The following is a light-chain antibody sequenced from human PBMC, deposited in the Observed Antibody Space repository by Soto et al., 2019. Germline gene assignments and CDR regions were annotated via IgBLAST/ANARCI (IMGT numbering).Light chain of an antibody. CDR1: NIGSKS. J-gene: IGLJ1*01. CDR2: DDS. CDR3: QVWDSSSDHPGV. V-gene: IGLV3-21*02. Sequence: SYELTQPPSVSVAPGQTARITCGGTNIGSKSVHWYQQKPGQAPVLVVYDDSDRPSGIPERFSGSNSGNTATLTISRVEAGDEDDYYCQVWDSSSDHPGVFGTGTKLTVL.